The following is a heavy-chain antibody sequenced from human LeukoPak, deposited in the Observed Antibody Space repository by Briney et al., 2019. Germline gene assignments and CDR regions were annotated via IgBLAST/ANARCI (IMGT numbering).Heavy chain of an antibody. Sequence: PGGSLRLSCAASGFTFSRYNMNWVRQAPGKGLEWVSSISSGSSYIYYADSVKGRFTISRDNAKNSLYLQMNSLRAEDTAVYYCAREDVAVATCFDYWGQGTLVTVSS. CDR1: GFTFSRYN. CDR2: ISSGSSYI. D-gene: IGHD6-19*01. V-gene: IGHV3-21*01. J-gene: IGHJ4*02. CDR3: AREDVAVATCFDY.